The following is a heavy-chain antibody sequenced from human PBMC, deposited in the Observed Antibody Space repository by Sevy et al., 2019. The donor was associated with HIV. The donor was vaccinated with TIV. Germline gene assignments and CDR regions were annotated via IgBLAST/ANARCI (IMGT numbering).Heavy chain of an antibody. J-gene: IGHJ3*02. CDR3: ARDGHYDSSGYYFGVGAFDI. D-gene: IGHD3-22*01. CDR1: GYTFTGYY. CDR2: INPNSGGT. V-gene: IGHV1-2*02. Sequence: ASVKVSCKASGYTFTGYYMHWVRQAPGQGLEWMGWINPNSGGTNYAQKLQGRVTMTRGTSISTAYMELSRLRSDDRAVYYCARDGHYDSSGYYFGVGAFDIWGQGTMVTVSS.